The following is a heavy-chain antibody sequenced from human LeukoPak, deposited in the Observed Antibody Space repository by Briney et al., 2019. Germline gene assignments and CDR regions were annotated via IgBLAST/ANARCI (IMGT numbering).Heavy chain of an antibody. D-gene: IGHD3-16*01. CDR2: MYYRGIT. V-gene: IGHV4-59*08. Sequence: ASETLSLTCAVSGASISGSYWSWIRQPPGKGLEWIGYMYYRGITNSSPSLKSRVTISLDTSKNQFSLRLRSVTAADTAVYYCARHPDSVVGFDSWGQGALVSVSS. CDR3: ARHPDSVVGFDS. CDR1: GASISGSY. J-gene: IGHJ4*02.